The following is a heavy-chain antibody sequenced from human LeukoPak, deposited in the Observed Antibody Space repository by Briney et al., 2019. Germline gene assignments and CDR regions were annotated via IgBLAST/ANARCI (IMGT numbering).Heavy chain of an antibody. CDR1: GFTFDDYG. V-gene: IGHV3-20*01. J-gene: IGHJ6*02. CDR2: INWNGGST. D-gene: IGHD3-16*01. Sequence: GGSLRLSCAASGFTFDDYGMSWVRQAPGKGREWVSGINWNGGSTGYADSVKGRFTISRDNAKNSLYLQMNSLRAEDTALYHCARAVGTFPYYYYYGMDVWGQGTTVTVSS. CDR3: ARAVGTFPYYYYYGMDV.